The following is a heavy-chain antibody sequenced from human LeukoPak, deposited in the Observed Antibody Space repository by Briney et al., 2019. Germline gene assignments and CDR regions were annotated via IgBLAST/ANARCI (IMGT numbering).Heavy chain of an antibody. J-gene: IGHJ4*02. Sequence: GGSLRLSCAASGFTFSSYWMSWVRQAPGKGLEWVANIKQDGSEKYYVDSVKGRFTISRDNAKNSLYLQMNSLRAEDTAVYYCARAQDPFGELLSSTFDYWGQGTLVTVSS. V-gene: IGHV3-7*01. D-gene: IGHD3-10*01. CDR1: GFTFSSYW. CDR3: ARAQDPFGELLSSTFDY. CDR2: IKQDGSEK.